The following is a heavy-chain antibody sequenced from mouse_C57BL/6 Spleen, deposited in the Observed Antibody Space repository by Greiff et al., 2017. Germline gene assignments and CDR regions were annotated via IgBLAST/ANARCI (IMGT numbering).Heavy chain of an antibody. D-gene: IGHD3-2*02. J-gene: IGHJ4*01. V-gene: IGHV3-6*01. CDR1: GYSITSGYY. CDR2: ISYDGSN. CDR3: ARASGSLIDYAMDY. Sequence: EVKLVESGPGLVKPSQSLSLTCSVTGYSITSGYYWNWIRQFPGNKLEWMGYISYDGSNNYNPSLKNRISITRDTSKNQFFLKLNSVTTEDTATYYCARASGSLIDYAMDYWGQGTSVTVSS.